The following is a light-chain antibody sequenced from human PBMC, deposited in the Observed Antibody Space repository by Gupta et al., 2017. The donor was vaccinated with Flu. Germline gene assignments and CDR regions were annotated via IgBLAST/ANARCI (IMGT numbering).Light chain of an antibody. CDR2: EVS. CDR1: SSDVGGYNY. CDR3: SSYTSSSTPHVV. Sequence: QSALTQPASVCGPPGQSNTISCTGTSSDVGGYNYVSWYQQHPGKAPNLMIYEVSNRPSGVSNRFSGSKSRNTASLTISGLQAEDEADYYCSSYTSSSTPHVVFGGGTKLTVL. V-gene: IGLV2-14*01. J-gene: IGLJ2*01.